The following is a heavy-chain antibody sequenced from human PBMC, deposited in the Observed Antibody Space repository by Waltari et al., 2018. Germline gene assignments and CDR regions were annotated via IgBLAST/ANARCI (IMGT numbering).Heavy chain of an antibody. CDR3: AREVDYDYIWGSYLDY. CDR2: ISSSSSTI. Sequence: EVQLVESGGGLVQPGGSLRLSCAASGFTFSSYSMNWVRQAPGKGLEWVSYISSSSSTIYYADSVKGRFTISRDNAKNSLYLQMNSLRAEDTAVYYCAREVDYDYIWGSYLDYWGQGTLVTVSS. V-gene: IGHV3-48*04. D-gene: IGHD3-16*02. CDR1: GFTFSSYS. J-gene: IGHJ4*02.